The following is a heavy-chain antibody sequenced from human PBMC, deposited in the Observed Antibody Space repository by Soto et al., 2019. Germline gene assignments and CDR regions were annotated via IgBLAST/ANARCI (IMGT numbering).Heavy chain of an antibody. J-gene: IGHJ3*02. V-gene: IGHV3-48*03. D-gene: IGHD3-22*01. Sequence: GGSLRLSCVGSGFTFKNFEMNWVRQAPGQGLEWLSFVRSGGSPIYYADSVRGRFTISRDDAKNSVYLQMNGLRVDDTAVYFCATAAQYVYDISGNSLDAIDIWGQGTVVTVSS. CDR3: ATAAQYVYDISGNSLDAIDI. CDR1: GFTFKNFE. CDR2: VRSGGSPI.